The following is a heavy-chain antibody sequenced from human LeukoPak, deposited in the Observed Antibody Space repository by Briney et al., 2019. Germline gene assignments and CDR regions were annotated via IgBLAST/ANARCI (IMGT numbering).Heavy chain of an antibody. Sequence: ASVKVSCKASGYTFTGYYMHRVRQAPGQGLEWMGWINPNSGGTNYAQKFQGRVTMTRDTSISTAYMELSRLRSDDTAVYYCAILPTAVAPPGGDYWGQGTLVTVSS. V-gene: IGHV1-2*02. CDR2: INPNSGGT. D-gene: IGHD6-19*01. CDR3: AILPTAVAPPGGDY. CDR1: GYTFTGYY. J-gene: IGHJ4*02.